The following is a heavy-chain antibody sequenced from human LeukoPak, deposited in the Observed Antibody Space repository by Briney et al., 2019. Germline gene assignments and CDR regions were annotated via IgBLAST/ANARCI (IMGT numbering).Heavy chain of an antibody. J-gene: IGHJ6*02. CDR2: INWNGGST. Sequence: PGGSLRLSCAASGFTFDDYGMSWVRQAPGKGLEWVSGINWNGGSTGYADSVKGRFTISRDNAKNSLYLQMNSLRAEDTAVYYCARDTYYYGSGNLYYYGMDVWGQGTTVTVSS. V-gene: IGHV3-20*04. D-gene: IGHD3-10*01. CDR1: GFTFDDYG. CDR3: ARDTYYYGSGNLYYYGMDV.